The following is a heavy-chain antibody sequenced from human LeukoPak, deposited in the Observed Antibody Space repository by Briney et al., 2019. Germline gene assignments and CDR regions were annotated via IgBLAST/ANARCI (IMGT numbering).Heavy chain of an antibody. V-gene: IGHV6-1*01. CDR2: TYYRSKWYN. CDR1: GDSVSSNSAA. Sequence: SQTLSLTCAISGDSVSSNSAAWNWIRQSPSRGLEWLGRTYYRSKWYNDYAVSVKSRITINPDTSKNQFSLQLNSVTPEDTAVYYCARERWGYYYDSSGYNGPDAFDIWGQGTMVTVSS. CDR3: ARERWGYYYDSSGYNGPDAFDI. J-gene: IGHJ3*02. D-gene: IGHD3-22*01.